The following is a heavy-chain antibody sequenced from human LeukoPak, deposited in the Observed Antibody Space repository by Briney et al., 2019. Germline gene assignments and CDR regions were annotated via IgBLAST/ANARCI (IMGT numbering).Heavy chain of an antibody. J-gene: IGHJ6*02. CDR1: GFTFDDYA. Sequence: GGSLRLSCAASGFTFDDYAMHWVRQAPGKGLEGVSGISWNSGSIGYADSVKGRFTISRDNAKNSLYLQMNSLRAEDTALYYCAKDTWDGARYYGMDVWGQGTTVTVSS. CDR2: ISWNSGSI. D-gene: IGHD1-26*01. CDR3: AKDTWDGARYYGMDV. V-gene: IGHV3-9*01.